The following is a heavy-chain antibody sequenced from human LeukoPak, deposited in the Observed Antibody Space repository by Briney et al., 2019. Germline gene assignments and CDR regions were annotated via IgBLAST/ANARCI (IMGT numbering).Heavy chain of an antibody. J-gene: IGHJ4*02. Sequence: GGSLRLSCAASGFTFINYWMYWVRQSPGKGLVWVARLNSDGSNTAYADSVKGRFIISRDNAKNTLYLQMYSLSVDDTAVYYCVVANCGDNCSHWGQGTLVTVSS. V-gene: IGHV3-74*01. CDR1: GFTFINYW. CDR2: LNSDGSNT. CDR3: VVANCGDNCSH. D-gene: IGHD2-21*02.